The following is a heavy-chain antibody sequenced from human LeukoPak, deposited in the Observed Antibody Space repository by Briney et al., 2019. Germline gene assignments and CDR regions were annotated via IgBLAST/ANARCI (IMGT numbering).Heavy chain of an antibody. D-gene: IGHD3-22*01. CDR3: ATIYDSSGLNYYYGMDV. CDR2: FDPEDGET. V-gene: IGHV1-24*01. CDR1: GYTLTELS. J-gene: IGHJ6*02. Sequence: ASVKVSCKVSGYTLTELSMHWVRQAPGKGLEWMGGFDPEDGETIYAQKFQGRVTMTGDTSTDTAYMELSSLRSEDTAVYYCATIYDSSGLNYYYGMDVWGQGTTVTVSS.